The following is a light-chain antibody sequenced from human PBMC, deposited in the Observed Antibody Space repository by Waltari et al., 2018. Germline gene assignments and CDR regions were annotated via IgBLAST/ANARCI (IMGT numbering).Light chain of an antibody. CDR3: QQYLSTPPT. J-gene: IGKJ1*01. V-gene: IGKV4-1*01. Sequence: DIVMTQSPDSLAVSLGERATIHCKSSQSVLYSSNNKNYLAWYQQKPGQPPKLLIYWASTRESGVPDRFSCSGSGTDFTLTISSLQAEDVAVYYCQQYLSTPPTFGQGTKVEIK. CDR2: WAS. CDR1: QSVLYSSNNKNY.